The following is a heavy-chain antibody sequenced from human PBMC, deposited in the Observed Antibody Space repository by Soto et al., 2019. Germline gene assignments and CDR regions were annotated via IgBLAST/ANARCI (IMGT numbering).Heavy chain of an antibody. D-gene: IGHD1-26*01. V-gene: IGHV3-48*02. CDR3: AREPRTAVGATGLFDY. Sequence: PGGSLRLSCAASGFTFSSYWMRWVRQAPGKGLEWVSYLSSSSGTIHYAESVKGRFTISRDNAKNLLFLQMSSLRDEDTAVYYCAREPRTAVGATGLFDYWGQRTLVTV. CDR2: LSSSSGTI. CDR1: GFTFSSYW. J-gene: IGHJ4*02.